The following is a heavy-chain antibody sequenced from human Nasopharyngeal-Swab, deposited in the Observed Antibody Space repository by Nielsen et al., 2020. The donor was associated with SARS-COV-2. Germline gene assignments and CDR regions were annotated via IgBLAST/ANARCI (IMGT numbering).Heavy chain of an antibody. V-gene: IGHV1-69*13. CDR1: GGTFSIYA. D-gene: IGHD6-6*01. CDR3: ARDSGIVVRLSYYYYMDV. CDR2: IIPIFGTA. Sequence: SVKVSCKASGGTFSIYAISCVRQSPGQGLEWMGGIIPIFGTANYAQKFQGRVTITADESTSTAYMELSSLRSEDTAVYYCARDSGIVVRLSYYYYMDVWGKGTTVTVSS. J-gene: IGHJ6*03.